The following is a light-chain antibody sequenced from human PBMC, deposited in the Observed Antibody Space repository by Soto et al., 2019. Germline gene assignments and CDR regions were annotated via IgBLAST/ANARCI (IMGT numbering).Light chain of an antibody. CDR1: QSVSSSY. CDR2: GAS. J-gene: IGKJ1*01. V-gene: IGKV3-20*01. CDR3: QQYGSSPQT. Sequence: DIVLPQSPAILSLSPGERATLSCRSSQSVSSSYLAWYQQKPGQAPRPHIYGASSRATGIPDRFRGSGSGTDFTLTISRLEPEDFALYYCQQYGSSPQTFGQGTKVDIK.